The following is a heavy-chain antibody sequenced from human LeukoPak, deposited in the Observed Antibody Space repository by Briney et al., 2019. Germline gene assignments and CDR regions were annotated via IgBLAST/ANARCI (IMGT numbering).Heavy chain of an antibody. CDR3: AGGLSDRKANAILRFLEWLPSGY. V-gene: IGHV1-2*02. Sequence: ASVKVSCKASGYTFTGYYMHWVRQAPGQGLEWMGWINPNSGGTNYAQKFQGRVTMTRDTSISTAYMELSRLRSDDTAVYYCAGGLSDRKANAILRFLEWLPSGYWGQGTLVTVSS. D-gene: IGHD3-3*01. CDR1: GYTFTGYY. J-gene: IGHJ4*02. CDR2: INPNSGGT.